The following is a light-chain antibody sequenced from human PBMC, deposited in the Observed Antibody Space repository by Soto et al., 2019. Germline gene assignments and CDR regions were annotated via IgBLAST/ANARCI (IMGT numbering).Light chain of an antibody. J-gene: IGLJ1*01. V-gene: IGLV2-8*01. CDR2: EVN. Sequence: QSALTQPTSASGSPGQSVTISCTGTRSDVGGYNYVSWYQQHPGKAPKLMIYEVNKRPSGVPDRFSGSKSGTTASLTVSGLQAEDEADYYCSSYAGSNNKVFGTGTKVTVL. CDR3: SSYAGSNNKV. CDR1: RSDVGGYNY.